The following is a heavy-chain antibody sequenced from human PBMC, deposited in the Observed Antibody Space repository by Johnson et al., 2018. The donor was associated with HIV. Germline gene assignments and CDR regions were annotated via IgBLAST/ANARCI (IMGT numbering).Heavy chain of an antibody. CDR2: ISSSGSTI. CDR1: GFTFSDYY. D-gene: IGHD2-15*01. Sequence: QVQLVESGGGLVKPGGSLRLSCAASGFTFSDYYMSWIRQAPGKGLEWVSYISSSGSTIYYADSVKGRFTISRDNAKHSLYLQMNSLRAEDTAVYYCARAYPYCSGGSCYTAQPNDAFDIWGQGTMVTVSS. V-gene: IGHV3-11*04. CDR3: ARAYPYCSGGSCYTAQPNDAFDI. J-gene: IGHJ3*02.